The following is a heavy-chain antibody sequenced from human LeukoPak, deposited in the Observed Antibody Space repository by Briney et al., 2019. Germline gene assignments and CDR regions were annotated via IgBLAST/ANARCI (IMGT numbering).Heavy chain of an antibody. CDR2: FSGTVGST. CDR1: GFTFSSYA. V-gene: IGHV3-23*01. CDR3: AKGKNAYGSSSNDY. J-gene: IGHJ4*02. D-gene: IGHD6-13*01. Sequence: GGSLRLSCAASGFTFSSYAMSWVRQARGKGLEWVSCFSGTVGSTYYADSVKGRFTISRDSYKNTLYLQMNSLRAEDTAVYYCAKGKNAYGSSSNDYWGQGSLVTVSS.